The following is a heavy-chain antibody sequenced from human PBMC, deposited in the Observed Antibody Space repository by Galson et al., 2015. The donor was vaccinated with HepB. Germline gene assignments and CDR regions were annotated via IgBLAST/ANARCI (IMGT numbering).Heavy chain of an antibody. Sequence: SLRLSCAASGFTFSTYWMSWVRQAPGKGLEWVANIKQDGSRKYYVDSVKGRFTISRDNAKNSLYLQMSSLRAEDTAVYYCAREDMVTLGGLIAIESGADCWGQGTLVTVSS. CDR2: IKQDGSRK. D-gene: IGHD3-16*02. V-gene: IGHV3-7*01. J-gene: IGHJ4*02. CDR3: AREDMVTLGGLIAIESGADC. CDR1: GFTFSTYW.